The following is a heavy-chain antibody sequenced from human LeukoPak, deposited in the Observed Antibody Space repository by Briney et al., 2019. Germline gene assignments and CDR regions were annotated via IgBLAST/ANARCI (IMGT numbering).Heavy chain of an antibody. V-gene: IGHV3-7*01. D-gene: IGHD3-3*01. CDR2: INPDGSNM. CDR1: GFSFSSYW. Sequence: GGSLRLSCAASGFSFSSYWMSWLRQAPGKGLEWVANINPDGSNMLYVDSVKGRFTISRDNAKNSLYLQMNNLRAEDTAVYFCVSGFLQWLYWGQGTLVTVSS. CDR3: VSGFLQWLY. J-gene: IGHJ4*02.